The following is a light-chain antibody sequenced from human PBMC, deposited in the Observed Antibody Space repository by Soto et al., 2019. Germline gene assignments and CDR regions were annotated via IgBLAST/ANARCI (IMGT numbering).Light chain of an antibody. Sequence: QSALTQPASVSGSPGQSITISCTGTSSDVGGYNYVSWYQQHPGKAPKLMIYEVSYRPSGVSNRFSGSKSGNTASLTISGRQAEDEADYYCSSYTSSSTVVFGGGTQLTFL. J-gene: IGLJ2*01. CDR2: EVS. CDR1: SSDVGGYNY. CDR3: SSYTSSSTVV. V-gene: IGLV2-14*01.